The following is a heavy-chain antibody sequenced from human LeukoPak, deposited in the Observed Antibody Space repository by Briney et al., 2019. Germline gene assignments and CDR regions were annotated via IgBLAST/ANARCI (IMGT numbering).Heavy chain of an antibody. Sequence: GGSLRLSCAASGFTFSNFAMHWVRQAPGKGLEWVAAVSYDGGKNYYADSVKGRFTISRDNAKNSLYLQMNSLRAEDTAVYYCARERAGRGSYYTLWGQGTLVTVSS. CDR2: VSYDGGKN. D-gene: IGHD1-26*01. J-gene: IGHJ4*02. V-gene: IGHV3-30-3*01. CDR3: ARERAGRGSYYTL. CDR1: GFTFSNFA.